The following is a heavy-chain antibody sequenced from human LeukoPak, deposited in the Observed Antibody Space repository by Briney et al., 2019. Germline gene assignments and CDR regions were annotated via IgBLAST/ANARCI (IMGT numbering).Heavy chain of an antibody. V-gene: IGHV3-48*01. J-gene: IGHJ4*02. CDR2: ISKTTI. Sequence: QPGGSLRLSCAASGFTLSSYWMKWVRQAPGKGLEWISYISKTTIKYADSVKGRFTISRDNAKNSLYLQMNSLRAEDTAVYYCAARLDYWGQGILVTVSS. CDR1: GFTLSSYW. CDR3: AARLDY.